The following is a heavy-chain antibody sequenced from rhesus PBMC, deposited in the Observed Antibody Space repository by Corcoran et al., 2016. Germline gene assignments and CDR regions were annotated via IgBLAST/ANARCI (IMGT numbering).Heavy chain of an antibody. D-gene: IGHD1-44*01. J-gene: IGHJ6*01. CDR1: GGSISSNY. V-gene: IGHV4-173*01. CDR2: VSGSGGST. Sequence: QLQLQESGPGLVKPSETLSLTCAVSGGSISSNYWSWIRQPPEKGLGWIGRVSGSGGSTDYNPALKSRVTISTDTSKNQFSLKLSSVTAADTAVYYCAREVGYGLDSWGQGVVVTVSS. CDR3: AREVGYGLDS.